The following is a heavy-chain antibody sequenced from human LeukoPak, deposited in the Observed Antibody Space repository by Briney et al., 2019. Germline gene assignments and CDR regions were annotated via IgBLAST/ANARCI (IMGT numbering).Heavy chain of an antibody. CDR3: ARVPPFFYYDSSGYYPHFDC. CDR1: GYTFTSYG. J-gene: IGHJ4*02. V-gene: IGHV1-18*01. Sequence: ASVKVSCKASGYTFTSYGISWVRQAPGQGLEWMGWISAYNGNTNYAQKLQGRVTMTTDTSTSTAYMELRSLRSDDTAVYYCARVPPFFYYDSSGYYPHFDCWGQGTLVTVSS. CDR2: ISAYNGNT. D-gene: IGHD3-22*01.